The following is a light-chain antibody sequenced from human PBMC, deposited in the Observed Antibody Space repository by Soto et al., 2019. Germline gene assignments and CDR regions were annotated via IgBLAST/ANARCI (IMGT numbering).Light chain of an antibody. CDR3: QKYSRVIT. V-gene: IGKV1-27*01. J-gene: IGKJ5*01. CDR1: QGISSF. Sequence: DIQMTQSPSSLSASVGDRVTITCRASQGISSFVAWYQQKPGKVPRLLISGASTLQSGVPSRFSGSGSGTDFTLTITSLQPEDVATYYCQKYSRVITFGQGTRLYIK. CDR2: GAS.